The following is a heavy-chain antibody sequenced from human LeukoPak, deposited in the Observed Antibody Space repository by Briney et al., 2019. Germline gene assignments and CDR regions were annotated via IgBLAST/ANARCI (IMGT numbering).Heavy chain of an antibody. V-gene: IGHV4-59*01. D-gene: IGHD2-2*01. CDR3: ARDRYCSSTSCYAFDI. CDR1: GGSISSYY. CDR2: IYYSGST. J-gene: IGHJ3*02. Sequence: SETLSLTCTVSGGSISSYYWSWIRQPPGKGLEWIGSIYYSGSTYYNPSLKSRVTISVDTSKNQFSLKLSSVTAADTAVYYCARDRYCSSTSCYAFDIWGQGTMVTVSS.